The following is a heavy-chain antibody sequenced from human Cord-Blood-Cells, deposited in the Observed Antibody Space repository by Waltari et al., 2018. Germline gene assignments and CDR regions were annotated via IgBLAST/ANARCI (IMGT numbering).Heavy chain of an antibody. D-gene: IGHD6-13*01. CDR3: ARVERGIAAAGTTFDY. V-gene: IGHV4-34*01. J-gene: IGHJ4*02. CDR2: INHSGST. Sequence: QVQLQQWGAGLLKPSETLSLTCAVYGGSFSGYYWSWIRQPPGKGLEWIGEINHSGSTNYNPYLKSRVTISVDTSKNQFSLKLSSVTAADTAVYYCARVERGIAAAGTTFDYWGQGTLVTVSS. CDR1: GGSFSGYY.